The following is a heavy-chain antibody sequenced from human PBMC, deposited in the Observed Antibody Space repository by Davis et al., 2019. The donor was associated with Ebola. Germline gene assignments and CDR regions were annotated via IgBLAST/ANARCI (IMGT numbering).Heavy chain of an antibody. J-gene: IGHJ4*02. CDR2: ISGCGGST. V-gene: IGHV3-23*01. Sequence: GESLKISCAASGFTFSSYAMSWVRQAPGKGLEWVSAISGCGGSTYYADSVKGRFTISRDNSKNTLYLQMNSLRAEDTAVYYCAKADWYYFDYWGQGTLVTVSS. D-gene: IGHD3-9*01. CDR1: GFTFSSYA. CDR3: AKADWYYFDY.